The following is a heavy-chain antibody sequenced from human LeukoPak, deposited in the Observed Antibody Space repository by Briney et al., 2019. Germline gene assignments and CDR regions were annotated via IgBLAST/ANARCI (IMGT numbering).Heavy chain of an antibody. CDR1: GFTFSSYA. Sequence: GGSLRLSCAASGFTFSSYAMSWVRQAPGKGLEWVSAISGSGGSTYYADSVKGRFTISRDNSKNTMYLQMNSLRAEDTAVYYCAKSYYGDYLNDAFDIWGQGTMVTVSS. D-gene: IGHD4-17*01. V-gene: IGHV3-23*01. J-gene: IGHJ3*02. CDR2: ISGSGGST. CDR3: AKSYYGDYLNDAFDI.